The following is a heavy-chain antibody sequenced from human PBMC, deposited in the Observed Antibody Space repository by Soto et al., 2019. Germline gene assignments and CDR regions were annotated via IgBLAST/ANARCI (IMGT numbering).Heavy chain of an antibody. V-gene: IGHV3-23*01. J-gene: IGHJ4*02. CDR1: GFTFSSYA. D-gene: IGHD3-9*01. CDR2: ISGSGGST. CDR3: AKEGGLYYDILTGYYINYFDY. Sequence: GGSLRLSCAASGFTFSSYAMSWVRQAPGKGLEWVSAISGSGGSTYYADSVKGRFTISRDNSKNTLYLQMNSLRAEDTAVYYCAKEGGLYYDILTGYYINYFDYWGQGTLVTVSS.